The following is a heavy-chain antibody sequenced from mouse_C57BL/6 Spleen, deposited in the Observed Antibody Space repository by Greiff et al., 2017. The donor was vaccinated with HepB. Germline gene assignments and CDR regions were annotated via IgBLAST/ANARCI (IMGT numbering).Heavy chain of an antibody. Sequence: QVQLQQSGAELVKPGASVKLSCKASGYTFTSYWMHWVKQRPGQGLEWIGMIHPNSGSTNYNEKFKSKATLTVDKSSSTAYMQLSSLTSEDSAVYYCAREGGYYLDYWGQGTTLTVSS. CDR2: IHPNSGST. V-gene: IGHV1-64*01. CDR3: AREGGYYLDY. CDR1: GYTFTSYW. J-gene: IGHJ2*01.